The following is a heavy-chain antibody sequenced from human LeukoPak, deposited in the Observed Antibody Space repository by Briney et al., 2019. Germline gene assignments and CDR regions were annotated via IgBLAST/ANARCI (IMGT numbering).Heavy chain of an antibody. Sequence: PGGSLRLSCAASGFTFSSYEMNWVRQAPGKGLEWVSYISSRGSTTYYADSVKGRFTISRDNAKNSLYLQMNSLSAEDTAVYYCAREGSNCGGDCFIDYWGQGTLVTVSS. D-gene: IGHD2-21*02. CDR3: AREGSNCGGDCFIDY. CDR1: GFTFSSYE. CDR2: ISSRGSTT. V-gene: IGHV3-48*03. J-gene: IGHJ4*02.